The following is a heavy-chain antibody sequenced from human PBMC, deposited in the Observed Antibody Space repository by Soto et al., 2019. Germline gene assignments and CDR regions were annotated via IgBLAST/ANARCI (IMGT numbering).Heavy chain of an antibody. Sequence: SETLSLTCTVSGGSISSYYWSWIRQPPGKGLEWIGYIYYSGSTNYNPSLKSRVTISVDTSKNQFSLKLSSVTAADTAVYYCARVRGVYSIDYWGQGTLVTVSS. D-gene: IGHD2-15*01. V-gene: IGHV4-59*12. J-gene: IGHJ4*02. CDR3: ARVRGVYSIDY. CDR2: IYYSGST. CDR1: GGSISSYY.